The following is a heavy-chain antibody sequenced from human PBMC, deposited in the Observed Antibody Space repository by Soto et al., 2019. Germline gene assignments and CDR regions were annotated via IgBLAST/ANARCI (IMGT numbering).Heavy chain of an antibody. Sequence: GALRLSCAASGFTFSNYGMSWVRQAPGKGLEWVSLVSATAGTTYYTDSVKGRFTISRDNSRNTVYLQMNSLRADDTAVYYCAKDRLAGGFDYWGQGTLVTVSS. CDR1: GFTFSNYG. D-gene: IGHD3-16*01. CDR3: AKDRLAGGFDY. J-gene: IGHJ4*02. V-gene: IGHV3-23*01. CDR2: VSATAGTT.